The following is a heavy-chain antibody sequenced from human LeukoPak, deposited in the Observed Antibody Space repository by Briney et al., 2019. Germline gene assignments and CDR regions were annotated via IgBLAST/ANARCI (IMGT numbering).Heavy chain of an antibody. V-gene: IGHV3-72*01. J-gene: IGHJ4*01. CDR1: GFTFSDHY. Sequence: GGSLRLSCAASGFTFSDHYIDWVRQAPGKGLEWVGRSRDKGNSYTTAYAASVRDRFTISRDDSKNSLYLQMNSLKIEDTAVYYCTKLARAPRDFDYWGQGTLVTVSS. D-gene: IGHD3-10*01. CDR2: SRDKGNSYTT. CDR3: TKLARAPRDFDY.